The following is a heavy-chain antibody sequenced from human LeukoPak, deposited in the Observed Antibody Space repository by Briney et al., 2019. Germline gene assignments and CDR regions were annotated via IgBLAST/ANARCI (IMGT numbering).Heavy chain of an antibody. J-gene: IGHJ4*02. Sequence: GGSLRLSCAASGFTFSSYGMSWVRQAPGKGLEWVSAISGSGGSTYYADSVKGRFTISRDNSKNTLYLQMNSLRAEDTAVYYGAKGDKPVIAMVKFDYWGQGTLVTVSS. CDR2: ISGSGGST. V-gene: IGHV3-23*01. D-gene: IGHD5-18*01. CDR1: GFTFSSYG. CDR3: AKGDKPVIAMVKFDY.